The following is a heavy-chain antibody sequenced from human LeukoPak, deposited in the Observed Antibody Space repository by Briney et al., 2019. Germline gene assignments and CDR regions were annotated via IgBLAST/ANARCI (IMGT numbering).Heavy chain of an antibody. V-gene: IGHV3-64D*06. CDR3: VKDLRSDFMGVLSRYLSY. CDR2: VSSNGGST. Sequence: PGGSLRLSCSASGFTFTNYAMHWVRQAPGKGLEYVSAVSSNGGSTYYADSVKGRFTISRDNSKNTLYLQMSSLRAEDTAVYLCVKDLRSDFMGVLSRYLSYWGQGTLVTVSS. J-gene: IGHJ4*02. D-gene: IGHD2/OR15-2a*01. CDR1: GFTFTNYA.